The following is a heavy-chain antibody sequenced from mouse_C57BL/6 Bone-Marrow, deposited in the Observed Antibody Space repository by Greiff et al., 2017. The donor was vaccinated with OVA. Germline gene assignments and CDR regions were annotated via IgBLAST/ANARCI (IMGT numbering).Heavy chain of an antibody. J-gene: IGHJ2*01. CDR1: GFTFSSYG. CDR2: ISSGGSCT. Sequence: EVKLVESGGDLVKPGGSLKLSCAASGFTFSSYGMSWVRQTPDKRLEWVATISSGGSCTYYPDSVKGRFTISRDNAKNTLYLQMSSLKSEDTAMYYCARHYYGSTYYWGQGTTLTVSS. CDR3: ARHYYGSTYY. V-gene: IGHV5-6*01. D-gene: IGHD1-1*01.